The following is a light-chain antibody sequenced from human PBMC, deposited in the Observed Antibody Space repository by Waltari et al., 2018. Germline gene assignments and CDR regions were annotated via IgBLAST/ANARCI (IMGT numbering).Light chain of an antibody. CDR2: SNN. Sequence: QSVLPQPPSAPGTPGQRVTTSCTASSSNLGRTSLDWYQQLPGTAPKLLIYSNNQRPSGVPDRFSGSKSGTSASLAISGLQSEDEADYYCAAWDDSLNGWVFGGGTKLTVL. CDR1: SSNLGRTS. J-gene: IGLJ3*02. V-gene: IGLV1-44*01. CDR3: AAWDDSLNGWV.